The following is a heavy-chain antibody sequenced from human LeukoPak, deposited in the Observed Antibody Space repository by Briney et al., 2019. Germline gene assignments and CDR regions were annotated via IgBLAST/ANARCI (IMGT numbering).Heavy chain of an antibody. D-gene: IGHD6-13*01. CDR3: ARVGYISSRIQDGY. CDR2: INPNSGGA. J-gene: IGHJ4*02. CDR1: GYSFTTYY. Sequence: ASVKVSCKASGYSFTTYYMHWVRQAPGQGLEWMGWINPNSGGANYAQKFQGRVTMTRDTSISTAYMELSSLRSDDTAVYYCARVGYISSRIQDGYWGQGTLVTVSS. V-gene: IGHV1-2*02.